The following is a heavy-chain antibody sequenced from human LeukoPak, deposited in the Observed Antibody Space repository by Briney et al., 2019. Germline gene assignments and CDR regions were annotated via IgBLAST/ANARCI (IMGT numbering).Heavy chain of an antibody. J-gene: IGHJ3*02. CDR3: AKSLDI. V-gene: IGHV3-30*18. CDR1: GFTFSSYG. Sequence: PGGSLRLSCAASGFTFSSYGMHWVRQAPGKGLEWVAVISYDGSNKYYADSVKGRFTISRDNSKNTLYLQMNSLRAEDTAVYYCAKSLDIWGQGTVVTVSS. CDR2: ISYDGSNK.